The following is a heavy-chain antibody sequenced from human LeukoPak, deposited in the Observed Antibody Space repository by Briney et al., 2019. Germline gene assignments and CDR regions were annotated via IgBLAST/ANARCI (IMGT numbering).Heavy chain of an antibody. CDR1: GYSISSGYY. V-gene: IGHV4-38-2*02. J-gene: IGHJ4*02. Sequence: SETLSLTCTVSGYSISSGYYWGWIRQPPGKGLEWIGSIYHSGSPDYNPALKSRVTISVDTSKNQFSLKLSSVTAADTAVYYCARGGTTDTPNRFDYWGQGTLVTVSS. CDR2: IYHSGSP. D-gene: IGHD4-11*01. CDR3: ARGGTTDTPNRFDY.